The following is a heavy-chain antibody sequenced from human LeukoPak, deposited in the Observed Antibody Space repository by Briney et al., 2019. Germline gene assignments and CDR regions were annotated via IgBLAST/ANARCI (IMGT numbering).Heavy chain of an antibody. V-gene: IGHV4-30-2*01. J-gene: IGHJ2*01. CDR1: GGSISSGGYS. D-gene: IGHD2/OR15-2a*01. Sequence: MASQTLSLTCAVSGGSISSGGYSWSWIRQPPGKGLEWIGYIYHSETTYYNPSLKSRVTISVDRSKNQFSLNLSSVTAADTAVYYCARLTTNDWYFDLWGRGTLVTVSS. CDR2: IYHSETT. CDR3: ARLTTNDWYFDL.